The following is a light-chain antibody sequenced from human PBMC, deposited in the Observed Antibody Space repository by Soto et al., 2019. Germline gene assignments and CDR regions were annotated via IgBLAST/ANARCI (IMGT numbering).Light chain of an antibody. J-gene: IGLJ2*01. CDR3: SSYTSISTLVL. Sequence: QSALTQPASVSGSPGQSITISCTGTSSDVGGYNYVSWYQQHPGKAPKLMIYEVSNRHSGVSNRFSGSKSGNTASLTISGLQAEDEADYYCSSYTSISTLVLFGGGTKLTVL. V-gene: IGLV2-14*01. CDR2: EVS. CDR1: SSDVGGYNY.